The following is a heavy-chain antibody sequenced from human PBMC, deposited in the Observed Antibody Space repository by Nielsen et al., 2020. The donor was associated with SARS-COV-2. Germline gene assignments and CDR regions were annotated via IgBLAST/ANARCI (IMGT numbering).Heavy chain of an antibody. CDR2: ISSSSSYT. D-gene: IGHD2-2*02. V-gene: IGHV3-11*06. J-gene: IGHJ4*02. CDR3: ARSSAAISVYFDY. Sequence: GGSLRLSCAASGFTFSDYYMSWIRQAPGKGLEWVSYISSSSSYTNYADSVKGRFTISRDNAKNSLYLQMNSLRAEDTAVYYCARSSAAISVYFDYWGQGTLVTVSS. CDR1: GFTFSDYY.